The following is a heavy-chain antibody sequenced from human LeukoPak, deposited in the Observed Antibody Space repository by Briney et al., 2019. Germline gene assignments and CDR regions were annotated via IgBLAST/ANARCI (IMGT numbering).Heavy chain of an antibody. CDR3: ARVKYNWNDIFENWFDP. V-gene: IGHV1-8*01. CDR2: MNYNSGNT. D-gene: IGHD1-1*01. CDR1: GYTFTSFD. Sequence: ASVKVSCKASGYTFTSFDINWVRQATGQGLEWMGWMNYNSGNTGYAQKFQGRVVMTRNISISTAYMELSSLRSEDSAVYYCARVKYNWNDIFENWFDPWGQGSVVTVSS. J-gene: IGHJ5*02.